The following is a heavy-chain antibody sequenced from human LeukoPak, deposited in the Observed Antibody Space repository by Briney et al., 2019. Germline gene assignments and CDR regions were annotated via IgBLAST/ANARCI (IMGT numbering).Heavy chain of an antibody. D-gene: IGHD4-17*01. V-gene: IGHV4-39*01. CDR3: ARLRTTNFDY. CDR2: IYYSGST. J-gene: IGHJ4*02. CDR1: SDSISSGSYY. Sequence: PSQTLSLTCIVSSDSISSGSYYWGWIRQPPGKGLEWIGSIYYSGSTYYNPSLKSRVTISVDTSKNQFSLKLSSVTAADTAVYYCARLRTTNFDYWGQGTLVTVSS.